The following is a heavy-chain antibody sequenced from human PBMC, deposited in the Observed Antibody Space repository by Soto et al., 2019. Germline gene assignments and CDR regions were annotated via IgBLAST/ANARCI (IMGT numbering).Heavy chain of an antibody. J-gene: IGHJ5*02. CDR3: ARDLKEYCSDGKCNWFDP. CDR2: ISYSGST. CDR1: GASITTYY. Sequence: LSLTCTVSGASITTYYWSWIRQPPGKGLEWIGYISYSGSTDYNPSLKSRVTISFDASKNQISLQVRSATDADAAVYYCARDLKEYCSDGKCNWFDPWGQGTLVTVSS. V-gene: IGHV4-59*01. D-gene: IGHD2-15*01.